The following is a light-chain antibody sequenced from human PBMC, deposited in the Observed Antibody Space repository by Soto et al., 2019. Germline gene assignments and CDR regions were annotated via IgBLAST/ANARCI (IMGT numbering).Light chain of an antibody. CDR3: CSFAGSYSYV. Sequence: LSPPRSVSASPGQSDTISCTGTISDVGRYDYVSWYQQHPGKAPKLIVYDVTDRPSGVPDRFSGSKSGNTASLTISGLQAEDEADYSCCSFAGSYSYVLGTGTRSP. CDR1: ISDVGRYDY. J-gene: IGLJ1*01. V-gene: IGLV2-11*01. CDR2: DVT.